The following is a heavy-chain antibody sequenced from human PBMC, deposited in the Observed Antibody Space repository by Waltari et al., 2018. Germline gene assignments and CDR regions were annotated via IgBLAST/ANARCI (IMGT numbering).Heavy chain of an antibody. D-gene: IGHD2-15*01. CDR1: GGPISRSSCY. V-gene: IGHV4-39*07. CDR3: ARGRHIVVVVAASGFDP. J-gene: IGHJ5*02. Sequence: QLQLQESGPGLVKPSETLSLTCTVSGGPISRSSCYWGWLPQPGGKGLEWIGCIYYSGSTYYNPSLKSRVTRSVDTSKNQFTLKLSSVTAADTAVYYCARGRHIVVVVAASGFDPWGQGTLVTVSS. CDR2: IYYSGST.